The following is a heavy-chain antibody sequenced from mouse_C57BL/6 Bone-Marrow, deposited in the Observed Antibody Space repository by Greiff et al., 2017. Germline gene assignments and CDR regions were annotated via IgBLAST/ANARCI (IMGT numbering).Heavy chain of an antibody. CDR2: INPGGGGT. J-gene: IGHJ2*01. D-gene: IGHD2-3*01. CDR1: GYAFTNYL. Sequence: VKLQQSGAELVRPGTSVKVSCKASGYAFTNYLIHWVKQRPGQGLEWIGVINPGGGGTNYTAKFKGKATLTADKASSTAYMQLSSLTSEDYAVYFCARGGWVPDYWGQGTTLTVSS. CDR3: ARGGWVPDY. V-gene: IGHV1-54*01.